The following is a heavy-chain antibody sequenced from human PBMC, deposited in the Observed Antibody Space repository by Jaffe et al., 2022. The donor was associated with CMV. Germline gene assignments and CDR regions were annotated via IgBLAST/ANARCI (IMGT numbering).Heavy chain of an antibody. J-gene: IGHJ6*04. Sequence: QVQLQESGPGLVKPSETLSLTCTVSGGSISSYYWSWIRQPPGKGLEWIGYIYYSGSTNYNPSLKSRVTISVDTSKNQFSLKLSSVTAADTAVYYCARHTYYDFAGDVWGKGTTVTVSS. D-gene: IGHD3-3*01. CDR1: GGSISSYY. CDR2: IYYSGST. V-gene: IGHV4-59*01. CDR3: ARHTYYDFAGDV.